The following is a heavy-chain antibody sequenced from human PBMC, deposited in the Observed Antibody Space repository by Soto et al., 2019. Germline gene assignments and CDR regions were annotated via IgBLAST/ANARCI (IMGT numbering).Heavy chain of an antibody. J-gene: IGHJ6*02. D-gene: IGHD5-12*01. CDR1: GYSFTSYW. CDR2: IDPSDSYT. Sequence: ESLKISCKGSGYSFTSYWISWVRQMPGKGLEWMGRIDPSDSYTNYSPSFQGHVTISADKSISTAYLQWSSLKASDTAMYYCARQPVATRRDYYYYGMDVWGQGTTVTVSS. V-gene: IGHV5-10-1*01. CDR3: ARQPVATRRDYYYYGMDV.